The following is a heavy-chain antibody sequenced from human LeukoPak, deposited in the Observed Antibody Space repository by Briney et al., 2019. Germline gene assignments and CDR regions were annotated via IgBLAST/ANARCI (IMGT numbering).Heavy chain of an antibody. CDR2: ISGTADSK. D-gene: IGHD3-16*01. Sequence: PGGSLRLSCAASRFTFRNYDMSWVRQAPGRGLEWLSIISGTADSKYYADSVKGRFTISRDNPRSTLYLEMKSLRAEDTAVYYCAKADATIGGAFDTWGQGTMVIVSS. CDR1: RFTFRNYD. V-gene: IGHV3-23*01. J-gene: IGHJ3*02. CDR3: AKADATIGGAFDT.